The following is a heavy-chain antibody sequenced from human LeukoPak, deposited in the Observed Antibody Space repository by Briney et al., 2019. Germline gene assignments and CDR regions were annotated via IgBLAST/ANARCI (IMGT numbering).Heavy chain of an antibody. Sequence: GGSLRLSCAASGFTFSSYAMHWVRQAPGKGLEWVAVISYDGSNKYYADSVKGRFTISRDNSKNTVYLQMNSLRVEDTAVYYCAIDLTGDSSGYSGYWGQGTLVTVSS. CDR1: GFTFSSYA. CDR3: AIDLTGDSSGYSGY. CDR2: ISYDGSNK. V-gene: IGHV3-30*04. J-gene: IGHJ4*02. D-gene: IGHD3-22*01.